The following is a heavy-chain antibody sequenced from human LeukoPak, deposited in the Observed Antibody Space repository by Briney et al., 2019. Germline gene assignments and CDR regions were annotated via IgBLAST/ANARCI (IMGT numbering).Heavy chain of an antibody. Sequence: ASVKVSCKASGYTFTSYDINWVRQATGQGLEWMGWMHPNSANTGYAQKFQGRVTITRNTSISTAYMELSSLRSEDTAVYYCARGLTAMDFDYWGQGTLVTVSS. D-gene: IGHD5-18*01. J-gene: IGHJ4*02. V-gene: IGHV1-8*01. CDR2: MHPNSANT. CDR3: ARGLTAMDFDY. CDR1: GYTFTSYD.